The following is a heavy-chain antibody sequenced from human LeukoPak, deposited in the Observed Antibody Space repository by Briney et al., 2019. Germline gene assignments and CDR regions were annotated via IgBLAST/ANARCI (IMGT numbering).Heavy chain of an antibody. CDR2: IYYSGST. J-gene: IGHJ5*02. CDR3: LGYCSGGSCYYKDWFDP. CDR1: GGSISSYY. V-gene: IGHV4-59*01. D-gene: IGHD2-15*01. Sequence: SETLSLTCTVSGGSISSYYWSWIRQPPGKGLEWIGYIYYSGSTNYNPSLKSRVTISVDTSKNQLSLKLSSVTAADTAVYYCLGYCSGGSCYYKDWFDPWGQGTLVTVSS.